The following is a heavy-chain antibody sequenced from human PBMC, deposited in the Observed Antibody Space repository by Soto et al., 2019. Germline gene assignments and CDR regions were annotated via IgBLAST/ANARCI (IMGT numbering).Heavy chain of an antibody. CDR3: ANLRRGSGPLDY. V-gene: IGHV3-48*01. J-gene: IGHJ4*02. CDR2: ISSSSNTI. Sequence: PGGSLRLSCAASGFTFSSYSMNWVRQAPGKGLEWVSYISSSSNTIYYADSVKGRFTISRDNAKNSLYLQMNSLRAEDTAVYYCANLRRGSGPLDYWGQGTLVTVSS. D-gene: IGHD3-10*01. CDR1: GFTFSSYS.